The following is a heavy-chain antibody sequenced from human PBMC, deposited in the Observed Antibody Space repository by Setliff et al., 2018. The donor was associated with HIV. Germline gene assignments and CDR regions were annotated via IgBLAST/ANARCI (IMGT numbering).Heavy chain of an antibody. D-gene: IGHD3-22*01. J-gene: IGHJ4*02. CDR3: ARHAGSRGYYPRPFDY. V-gene: IGHV4-4*08. CDR1: GGSISSYY. CDR2: IYTSGST. Sequence: PSETLSLTCTVSGGSISSYYWSWIRQPPGKGLEWIGYIYTSGSTNYNPSLKSRVTISVDTSKSLFSLKLGSVTAADTAVYYCARHAGSRGYYPRPFDYWGQGTLVTVS.